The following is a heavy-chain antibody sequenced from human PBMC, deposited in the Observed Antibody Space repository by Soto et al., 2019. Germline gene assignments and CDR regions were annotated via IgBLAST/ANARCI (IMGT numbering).Heavy chain of an antibody. CDR1: GFTFSSYS. Sequence: GGSLRLSCAASGFTFSSYSMNCVRQAPGKGLEWVSSISSSSSYIYYADSVKGRFTISRDNAKNSLYLQMNSLRAEDTAVYYCARVPGYITVTHGFDYWGQGTLVTVSS. CDR3: ARVPGYITVTHGFDY. J-gene: IGHJ4*02. CDR2: ISSSSSYI. V-gene: IGHV3-21*01. D-gene: IGHD4-17*01.